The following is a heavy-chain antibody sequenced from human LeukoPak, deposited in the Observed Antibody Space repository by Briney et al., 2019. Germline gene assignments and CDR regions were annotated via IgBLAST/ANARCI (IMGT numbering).Heavy chain of an antibody. CDR2: ISAYNGNT. Sequence: ASVKVSCKASGYTFTSYGISWVRQAPGQGLEWMRWISAYNGNTNYAQKLQGRVTMTTDTSTSTAYMELRSLRSDDTAVYYCARDGGQQLVPYSPDYWGQGTLVTVSS. J-gene: IGHJ4*02. V-gene: IGHV1-18*01. CDR3: ARDGGQQLVPYSPDY. CDR1: GYTFTSYG. D-gene: IGHD6-13*01.